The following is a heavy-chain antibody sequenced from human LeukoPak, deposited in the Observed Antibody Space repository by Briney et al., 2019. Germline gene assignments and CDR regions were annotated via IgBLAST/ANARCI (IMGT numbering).Heavy chain of an antibody. CDR2: IGSYGGDT. Sequence: ASVEVSCKATSRISWVRQAPGQGLEWMGWIGSYGGDTYYAQKFQGRVTVTTDTSTSTVYMELRSLRSDDTAVYYCARDPWNFYDDSGYYRDFDPWGQGTLVTVSS. J-gene: IGHJ5*02. CDR3: ARDPWNFYDDSGYYRDFDP. D-gene: IGHD3-22*01. V-gene: IGHV1-18*01. CDR1: TSR.